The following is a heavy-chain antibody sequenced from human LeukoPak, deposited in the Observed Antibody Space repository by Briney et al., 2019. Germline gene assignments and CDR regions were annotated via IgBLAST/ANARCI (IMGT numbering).Heavy chain of an antibody. CDR2: INQHGSEK. V-gene: IGHV3-7*01. CDR1: GFTFSTYW. Sequence: GGSLRLSCAASGFTFSTYWMSWVRQAPGKGLEWVANINQHGSEKYYVDSVRGRFTISRDNAKNSLYLQMNSLRAEDTAVYYCVKEDNRVVIAEHYWGQGTLVTVSS. D-gene: IGHD3-3*01. J-gene: IGHJ4*02. CDR3: VKEDNRVVIAEHY.